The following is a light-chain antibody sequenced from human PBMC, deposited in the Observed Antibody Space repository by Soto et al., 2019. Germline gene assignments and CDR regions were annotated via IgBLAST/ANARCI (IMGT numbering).Light chain of an antibody. Sequence: QSVLTRPLSASGTPGQRVTISYSGSSSNIGSNYVYCYQQLPGTAPKLLIYRNNQRPSGVPDRFSGSKSGTSASLAISGLRSEDKADYYCAAWDDSLSGMVFGGGTKLTVL. CDR2: RNN. CDR3: AAWDDSLSGMV. J-gene: IGLJ2*01. CDR1: SSNIGSNY. V-gene: IGLV1-47*01.